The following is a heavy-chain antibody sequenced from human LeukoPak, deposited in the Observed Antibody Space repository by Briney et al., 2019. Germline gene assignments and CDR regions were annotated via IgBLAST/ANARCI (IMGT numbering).Heavy chain of an antibody. Sequence: GGSLRLSCTASGFIFGDRAMRWVRQAPGKGLEWVGFIRAKHLGGTTEYAASVKDRFTISRDDSNSIAYLHMKSLKTQDTAVYYCSRNSGTYRGYGMDVWGQGTTVTVSS. CDR2: IRAKHLGGTT. CDR1: GFIFGDRA. CDR3: SRNSGTYRGYGMDV. V-gene: IGHV3-49*04. D-gene: IGHD1-26*01. J-gene: IGHJ6*02.